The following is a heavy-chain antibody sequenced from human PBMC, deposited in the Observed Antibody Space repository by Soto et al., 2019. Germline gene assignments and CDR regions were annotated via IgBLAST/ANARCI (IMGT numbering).Heavy chain of an antibody. CDR1: GYTFTSYY. CDR3: ARVVSPFRYDCWSGYYTEYNWFDP. D-gene: IGHD3-3*01. V-gene: IGHV1-46*01. J-gene: IGHJ5*02. CDR2: INPSGGST. Sequence: ASVKVSCKASGYTFTSYYMHWVRQAPGQGLEWMGIINPSGGSTSYAQKFQGRVTMTRDTSTSTVYMELSSLRSDDTAVYYCARVVSPFRYDCWSGYYTEYNWFDPWGQGTLVTVSS.